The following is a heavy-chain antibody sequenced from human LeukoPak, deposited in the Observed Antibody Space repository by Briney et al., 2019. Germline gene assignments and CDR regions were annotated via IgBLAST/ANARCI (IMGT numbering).Heavy chain of an antibody. CDR2: IYYSGGT. J-gene: IGHJ5*02. CDR3: ARAGHSSSWYWGWREVRFDP. D-gene: IGHD6-13*01. Sequence: SETLSLTWTVSGGSISSYYWRWIRQPPGKGLGWVGYIYYSGGTTYNPSLKSRVTISVDTSKDQFSLKLSSVTAADTAVYYCARAGHSSSWYWGWREVRFDPWGQGALVTVSS. CDR1: GGSISSYY. V-gene: IGHV4-59*01.